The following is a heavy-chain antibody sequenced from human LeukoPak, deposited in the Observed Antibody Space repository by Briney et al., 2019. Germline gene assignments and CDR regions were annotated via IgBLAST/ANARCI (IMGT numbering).Heavy chain of an antibody. Sequence: PETLSLTCTLSGGSISSSSYYWGWIRQHPGKGLEWIGSIYYSGRTNNNPSLKSRVTISVDPSKNQSSMKLRSVPAADTAVFYCAITDYYDSSGYRQDASDIWGQGTMVTVS. J-gene: IGHJ3*02. CDR1: GGSISSSSYY. V-gene: IGHV4-39*01. CDR2: IYYSGRT. CDR3: AITDYYDSSGYRQDASDI. D-gene: IGHD3-22*01.